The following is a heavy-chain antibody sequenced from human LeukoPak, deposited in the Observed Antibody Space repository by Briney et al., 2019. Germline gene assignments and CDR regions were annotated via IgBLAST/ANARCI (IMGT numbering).Heavy chain of an antibody. CDR2: IYYSGGT. CDR1: GGSISSSSYY. D-gene: IGHD5-18*01. Sequence: SETLSLTCTVSGGSISSSSYYWGWIRQPPGKGLEWIGSIYYSGGTYYNPSLKSRVTISVDTSKNQFSLKLSSVTAADTAVYYCARHRRYSYGYDYFDYWGQGTLVTVSS. J-gene: IGHJ4*02. CDR3: ARHRRYSYGYDYFDY. V-gene: IGHV4-39*01.